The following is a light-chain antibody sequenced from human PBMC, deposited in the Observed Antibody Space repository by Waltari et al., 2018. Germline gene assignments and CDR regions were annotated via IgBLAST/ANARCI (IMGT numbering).Light chain of an antibody. J-gene: IGLJ2*01. CDR1: GSF. CDR3: SSFVGGTTYLL. V-gene: IGLV2-23*01. Sequence: QSALTQPAAVSGSPGRSITISCIGGGSFVSWYQQHPGKAPKLMIYDDIRRPSGASNRFSVAKSDNTASLTISGLQAGDESVYYCSSFVGGTTYLLIGGGTRLTVL. CDR2: DDI.